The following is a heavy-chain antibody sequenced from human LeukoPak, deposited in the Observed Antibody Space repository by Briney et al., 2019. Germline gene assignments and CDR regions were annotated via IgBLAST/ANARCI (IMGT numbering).Heavy chain of an antibody. D-gene: IGHD2-2*01. Sequence: GASVKVSCKASGYTFTSYYMHWVRQAPGQGLEWMGIINPSGGSTSYAQKFQGRVTMTRDTSTSTVYMELSSPRSEDTAVYYCARDVVGNIVVVPAAPGVAFDIWGQGTMVTVSS. J-gene: IGHJ3*02. CDR3: ARDVVGNIVVVPAAPGVAFDI. CDR2: INPSGGST. CDR1: GYTFTSYY. V-gene: IGHV1-46*01.